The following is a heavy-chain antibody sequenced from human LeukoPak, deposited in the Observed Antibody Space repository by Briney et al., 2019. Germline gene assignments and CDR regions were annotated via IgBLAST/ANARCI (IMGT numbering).Heavy chain of an antibody. V-gene: IGHV4-38-2*02. D-gene: IGHD3-10*01. CDR1: GFSISSDYY. CDR2: VSHSGIT. J-gene: IGHJ5*02. Sequence: SKTRSLTCTVSGFSISSDYYWGWIRQPPGKGLEWIGSVSHSGITYYNSSLNSRVTISVDTSKNQFSLKVNSVTAADTAVYYCARLVIPWGQGILVTVSS. CDR3: ARLVIP.